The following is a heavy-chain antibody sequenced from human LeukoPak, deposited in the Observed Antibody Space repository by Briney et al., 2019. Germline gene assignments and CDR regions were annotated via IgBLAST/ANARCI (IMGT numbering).Heavy chain of an antibody. J-gene: IGHJ4*02. D-gene: IGHD3-22*01. Sequence: SETLSLTCTVSGPSISSTIYYWGWLRQPPGKGLEWIGSMHSSGSTYYNPSLKSRVTISIDTSKNQFSLKLSSVTAADTAVYYCAREMYDSGGYRVSYFDYWGQGTLVTVSS. CDR3: AREMYDSGGYRVSYFDY. CDR1: GPSISSTIYY. CDR2: MHSSGST. V-gene: IGHV4-39*07.